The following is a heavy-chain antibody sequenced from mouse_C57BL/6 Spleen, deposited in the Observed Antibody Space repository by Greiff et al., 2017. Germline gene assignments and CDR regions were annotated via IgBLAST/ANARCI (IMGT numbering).Heavy chain of an antibody. CDR3: AQTAQEAYFDY. D-gene: IGHD3-2*02. J-gene: IGHJ2*01. CDR2: IYPGDGDT. V-gene: IGHV1-82*01. Sequence: QVQLQQSGPELVKPGASVKISCKASGYAFSSSWMNWVKQRPGKGLEWIGRIYPGDGDTNYNGKFKGKATLTADKSSSTAYMQLSSLTSEDAAVYFCAQTAQEAYFDYWGQGTTRTVSS. CDR1: GYAFSSSW.